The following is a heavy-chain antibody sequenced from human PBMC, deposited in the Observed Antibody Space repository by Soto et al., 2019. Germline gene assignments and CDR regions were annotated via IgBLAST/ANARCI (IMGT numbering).Heavy chain of an antibody. CDR2: TNPSGGST. D-gene: IGHD1-26*01. Sequence: ASVKVSCKASGYTFTSYYMHWVRQAPGQGLEWMGITNPSGGSTSYAQKLQGKVTMNRDTSTSTVYMELSSLRSEDTAVYYCGRQPVASGSYYSRYYYGMDVWGQGTTVTVSS. J-gene: IGHJ6*02. CDR3: GRQPVASGSYYSRYYYGMDV. CDR1: GYTFTSYY. V-gene: IGHV1-46*01.